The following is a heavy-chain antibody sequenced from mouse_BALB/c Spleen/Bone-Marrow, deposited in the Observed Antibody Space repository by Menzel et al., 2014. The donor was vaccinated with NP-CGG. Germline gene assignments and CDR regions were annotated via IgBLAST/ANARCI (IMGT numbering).Heavy chain of an antibody. V-gene: IGHV5-6-5*01. CDR1: GFTLSSYA. Sequence: EVMLVESGGGLVKPGGSLKLSCAASGFTLSSYAMSWVRQTPEKRLEWVASISSGGSTYYPDSVKGRFTISRDNARNILYLQMSSLRSEDTAMYYCARVNYYGSFDYWGQGTTLTVSS. D-gene: IGHD1-2*01. CDR2: ISSGGST. J-gene: IGHJ2*01. CDR3: ARVNYYGSFDY.